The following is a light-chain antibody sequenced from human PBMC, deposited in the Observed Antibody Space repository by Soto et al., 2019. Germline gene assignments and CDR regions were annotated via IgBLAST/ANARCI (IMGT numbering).Light chain of an antibody. V-gene: IGKV3-20*01. CDR3: QQYGSSGT. J-gene: IGKJ1*01. CDR2: GAS. Sequence: EIVLTQSPGTLSLSPGERATLSCRASQSVSNNYLAWYQQKPGQAPRLLIYGASNRATGIPDRFSGSGSGTDLTLTISRLQNEDFAVYYCQQYGSSGTFGQGTKVDIK. CDR1: QSVSNNY.